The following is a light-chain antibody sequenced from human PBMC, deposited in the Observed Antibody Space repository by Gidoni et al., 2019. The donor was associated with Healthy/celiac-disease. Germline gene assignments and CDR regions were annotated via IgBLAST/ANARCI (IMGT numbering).Light chain of an antibody. J-gene: IGKJ2*01. Sequence: IQLTQSPSSLSASVGDRVTITCQASQAISNYLNWYQQKPGKAPKLLIYDASNLETGVPSRCSGSGSGTDFTFTIRSLQDEDIETYYCQQYENLMYTFGQXTKLEIK. CDR1: QAISNY. CDR2: DAS. V-gene: IGKV1-33*01. CDR3: QQYENLMYT.